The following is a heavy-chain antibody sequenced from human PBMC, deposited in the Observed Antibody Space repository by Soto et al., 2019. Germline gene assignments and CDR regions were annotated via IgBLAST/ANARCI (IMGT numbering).Heavy chain of an antibody. J-gene: IGHJ6*03. CDR2: NSSSSSVI. Sequence: EVQLVESGGGLVQPGGSLRLSCATSGFILSDCAMNWVRQAPGKGLEWVSYNSSSSSVIAYADSVKGRFTVSRDNGRNSLYLQVNSLRAEDTAVYDCARDLSWGSNWYYYMDVWGKGTTVTVSS. CDR1: GFILSDCA. CDR3: ARDLSWGSNWYYYMDV. D-gene: IGHD7-27*01. V-gene: IGHV3-48*01.